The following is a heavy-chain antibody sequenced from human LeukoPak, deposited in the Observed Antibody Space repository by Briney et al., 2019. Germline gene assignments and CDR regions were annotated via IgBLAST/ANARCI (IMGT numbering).Heavy chain of an antibody. CDR3: TTEAYCSSTTCPGAFDI. D-gene: IGHD2-2*01. J-gene: IGHJ3*02. CDR1: GFTLTNAW. Sequence: GGSLRLSCAASGFTLTNAWLSWVRQAPGKGLEWVGRIKSKTDGGTTDYAAPVKARFTISRDDSKNTLYLQMNSLKTEDTAVYYCTTEAYCSSTTCPGAFDIWGQGTMVTVSS. CDR2: IKSKTDGGTT. V-gene: IGHV3-15*01.